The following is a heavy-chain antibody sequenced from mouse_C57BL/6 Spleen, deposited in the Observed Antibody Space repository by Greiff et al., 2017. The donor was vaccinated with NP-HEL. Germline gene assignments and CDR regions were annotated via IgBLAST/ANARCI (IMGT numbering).Heavy chain of an antibody. D-gene: IGHD3-1*01. CDR1: GYTFTSYW. CDR2: IYPGSGST. Sequence: QVQLQQPGAELVKPGASVKMSCKASGYTFTSYWITWVKQRPGQGLEWIGDIYPGSGSTNYNGKFKSKATLTVDTSSSTAYMQLSSLTSEDSAVYYCATGYGSYFDVWGTGTTVTVSS. CDR3: ATGYGSYFDV. V-gene: IGHV1-55*01. J-gene: IGHJ1*03.